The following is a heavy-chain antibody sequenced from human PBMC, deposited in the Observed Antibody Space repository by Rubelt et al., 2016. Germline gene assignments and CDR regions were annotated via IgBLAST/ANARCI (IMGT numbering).Heavy chain of an antibody. Sequence: WVAVISYDGSNKYYADSVKGRFTISRDNSKNTLYLQMNSLRAEDTAVYYCARRTSSSWFDYWGQGTLVTVSS. J-gene: IGHJ4*02. V-gene: IGHV3-30*01. D-gene: IGHD6-13*01. CDR2: ISYDGSNK. CDR3: ARRTSSSWFDY.